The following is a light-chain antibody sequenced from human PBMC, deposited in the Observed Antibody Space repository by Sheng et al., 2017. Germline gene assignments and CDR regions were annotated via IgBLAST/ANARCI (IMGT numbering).Light chain of an antibody. V-gene: IGKV3-20*01. J-gene: IGKJ3*01. CDR2: LAS. CDR1: HAVTSSY. Sequence: EIVLTQSPGTLSLSPGERATLSCRASHAVTSSYLAWYHQRPGQAPNLLIYLASTRATGIPDRFSGSGSGTDFTLTISRLEPEDFAVYYCQQYGSPPFTFGPGTKVDIK. CDR3: QQYGSPPFT.